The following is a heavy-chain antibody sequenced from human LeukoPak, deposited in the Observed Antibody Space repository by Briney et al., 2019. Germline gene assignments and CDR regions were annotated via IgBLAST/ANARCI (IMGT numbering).Heavy chain of an antibody. CDR2: INHSGST. V-gene: IGHV4-34*01. CDR1: GGSFSGYY. J-gene: IGHJ4*02. CDR3: ARVPGVTSFDY. D-gene: IGHD2-2*01. Sequence: SETLSLTCAVYGGSFSGYYWSWIRQPPGKGLEWIGEINHSGSTNYNPSLKSRVTISVDTPKNQFSLKLSSVTAADTAVYYCARVPGVTSFDYWGQGTLVTVSS.